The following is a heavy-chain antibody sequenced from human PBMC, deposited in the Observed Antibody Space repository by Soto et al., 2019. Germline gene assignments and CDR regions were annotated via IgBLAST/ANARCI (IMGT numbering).Heavy chain of an antibody. J-gene: IGHJ4*02. V-gene: IGHV4-4*07. Sequence: PSETLSLTCTVSGGSINTFSWSWVRQPAGKGLEWIGRIFSSGSTRFNPSLESRVAMSVDTSKNHFSLNLSSVTAADMAVYYCAREGSYSAYNFAHGIQLWSFDFWGQGALVTVSS. CDR1: GGSINTFS. D-gene: IGHD5-12*01. CDR3: AREGSYSAYNFAHGIQLWSFDF. CDR2: IFSSGST.